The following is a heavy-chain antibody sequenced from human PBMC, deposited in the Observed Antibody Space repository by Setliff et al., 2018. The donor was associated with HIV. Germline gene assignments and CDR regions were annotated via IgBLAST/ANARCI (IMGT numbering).Heavy chain of an antibody. CDR3: ARQTTSFGELPDY. CDR2: IDHTGNT. Sequence: PSETLSLTCAVYGGSFSGYRWTWIRQPPGKGLEWIGEIDHTGNTNYNPSLESRVTISVDTSKNQISLKLNSVTAADTAVYYCARQTTSFGELPDYWGQGSLVTVSS. J-gene: IGHJ4*02. CDR1: GGSFSGYR. D-gene: IGHD3-10*01. V-gene: IGHV4-34*01.